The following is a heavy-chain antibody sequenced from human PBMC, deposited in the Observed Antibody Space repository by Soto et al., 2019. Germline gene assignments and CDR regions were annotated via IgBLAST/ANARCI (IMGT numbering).Heavy chain of an antibody. CDR3: ARGGGEGSLNGTMDQTYYYYGMDV. J-gene: IGHJ6*02. CDR2: ISNRATT. D-gene: IGHD1-7*01. V-gene: IGHV4-59*01. CDR1: GASIRSYY. Sequence: PSETLSLTCTVSGASIRSYYWSWIRQPPGKGLEWIGYISNRATTNYNPSLMSRVTMSVDTSKNRFSLRLSSVTPADTAVYYCARGGGEGSLNGTMDQTYYYYGMDVWGQGTTVPVSS.